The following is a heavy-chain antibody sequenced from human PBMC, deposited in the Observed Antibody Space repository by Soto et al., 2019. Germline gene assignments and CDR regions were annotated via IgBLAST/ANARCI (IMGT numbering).Heavy chain of an antibody. Sequence: EVQLLESGGGLVQPGGSLRLSCAASGFTFSNYAMNWVRQAPGKGLQWVSGISGSGGNTHYADSVKGRFTISRDNSKNTLYLQINSLRAEDTAVYYCARDRIAVAGTLGYWGQGTLVTVSS. CDR1: GFTFSNYA. CDR2: ISGSGGNT. CDR3: ARDRIAVAGTLGY. J-gene: IGHJ4*02. V-gene: IGHV3-23*01. D-gene: IGHD6-19*01.